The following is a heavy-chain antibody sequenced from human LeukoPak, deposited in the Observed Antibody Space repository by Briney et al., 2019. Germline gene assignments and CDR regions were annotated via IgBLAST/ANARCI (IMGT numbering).Heavy chain of an antibody. V-gene: IGHV4-39*01. CDR3: ARYLGYYYYYMDV. CDR2: IYYSGST. CDR1: GGSISSGTYY. D-gene: IGHD3-16*01. Sequence: SETLSLTCIASGGSISSGTYYWGWIRQPPGKGLEWIGNIYYSGSTYYNPSLKSRVTMSIDTSNNQFSLKLSSVTAADTAVYYCARYLGYYYYYMDVWGKGTTVTVSS. J-gene: IGHJ6*03.